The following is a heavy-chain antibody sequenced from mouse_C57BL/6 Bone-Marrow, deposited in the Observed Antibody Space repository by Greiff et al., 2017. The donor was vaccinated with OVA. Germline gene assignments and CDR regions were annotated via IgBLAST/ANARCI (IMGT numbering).Heavy chain of an antibody. CDR3: ARRGYGSSEDAMDY. D-gene: IGHD1-1*01. Sequence: QVQLQQPGAELVKPGASVKMSCKASGYTFTSYWITWVKQRPGQGLEWIGDIYPGSGSTNYNEKFKSKATLTVDTSSSTAYMQLSSLTSEDSAVYYCARRGYGSSEDAMDYWGQGTSVTVSS. V-gene: IGHV1-55*01. CDR1: GYTFTSYW. J-gene: IGHJ4*01. CDR2: IYPGSGST.